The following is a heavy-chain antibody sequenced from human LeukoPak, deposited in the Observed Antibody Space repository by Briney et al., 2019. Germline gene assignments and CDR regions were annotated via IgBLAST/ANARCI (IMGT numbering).Heavy chain of an antibody. V-gene: IGHV4-59*01. D-gene: IGHD3-3*01. CDR1: GGSISSYY. Sequence: SETLSLTCTVSGGSISSYYWSWLRQPPGKGLEWIGYIYYSGSTNYNPSLKSRVTISVDTSKNQFSLKLSSVTAADTAVYYCARAQVGDFWSGYYTFDYWGQGTLVTVSS. CDR2: IYYSGST. J-gene: IGHJ4*02. CDR3: ARAQVGDFWSGYYTFDY.